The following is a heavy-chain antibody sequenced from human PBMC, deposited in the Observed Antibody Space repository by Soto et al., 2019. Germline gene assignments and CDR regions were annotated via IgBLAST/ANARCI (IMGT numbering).Heavy chain of an antibody. D-gene: IGHD2-8*01. CDR1: GFTFSNAW. CDR2: ITNNDYT. J-gene: IGHJ4*02. CDR3: TSYDALFFDF. Sequence: GGSLRLSCAASGFTFSNAWMSWVRQAPGKGLEWVSSITNNDYTAYADSVKGRFTISRDNAKKSLYLQMNSLRAEDTAVYYCTSYDALFFDFWSQGALVTVSS. V-gene: IGHV3-21*01.